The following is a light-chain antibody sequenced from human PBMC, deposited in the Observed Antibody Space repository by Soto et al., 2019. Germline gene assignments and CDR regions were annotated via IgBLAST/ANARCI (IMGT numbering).Light chain of an antibody. CDR3: QQRSNWPIT. CDR2: DAS. Sequence: EIVLTQSPATLSLSPGERATLSCRASQSVSSYLAWYQQKPGQAPRLLIYDASNRATGIPARFSGSGSGTDFTLTIVSLESEDFAVYYGQQRSNWPITFCQGT. J-gene: IGKJ5*01. CDR1: QSVSSY. V-gene: IGKV3-11*01.